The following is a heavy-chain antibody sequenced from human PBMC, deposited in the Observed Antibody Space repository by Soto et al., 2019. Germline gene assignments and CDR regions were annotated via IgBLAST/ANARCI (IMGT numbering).Heavy chain of an antibody. CDR2: IYYSGST. D-gene: IGHD3-10*01. J-gene: IGHJ4*02. Sequence: QLQLQESGPGLVKPSETLSLTCTVSGGSISSSSYYRGWIRQPPGKGLEWIGSIYYSGSTYYNPSLKSRVTISVDTSKNQFSLKLSSVTAADTAVYYCARGELWFGEYYFDYWGQGTLVTVSS. V-gene: IGHV4-39*01. CDR3: ARGELWFGEYYFDY. CDR1: GGSISSSSYY.